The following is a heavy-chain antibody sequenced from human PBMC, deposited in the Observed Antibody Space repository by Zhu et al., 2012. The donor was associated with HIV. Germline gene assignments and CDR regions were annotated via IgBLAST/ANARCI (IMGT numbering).Heavy chain of an antibody. J-gene: IGHJ4*02. Sequence: EVQLLESGGDLVQPGGSLRLSCAASGFTFSSNAMSWVRQAPGKGLEWVSTISGSGDMTYYADPVRGRFTISRDTSKNTLYLQMNSLRAEDTAVYYCAKSKSTYGDYVKWGQGTLVTVSS. CDR2: ISGSGDMT. CDR3: AKSKSTYGDYVK. D-gene: IGHD4-17*01. V-gene: IGHV3-23*01. CDR1: GFTFSSNA.